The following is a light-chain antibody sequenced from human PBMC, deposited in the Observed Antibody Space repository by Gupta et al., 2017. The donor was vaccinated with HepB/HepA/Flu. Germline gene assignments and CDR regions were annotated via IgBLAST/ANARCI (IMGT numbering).Light chain of an antibody. CDR3: QQYGNSPRT. CDR2: VAS. J-gene: IGKJ1*01. Sequence: EVVLTQSPGTLSLSPGERATLSCRASQNVLNNYLAWYQQKPSQAPKLLLDVASSRATPIPDRFSGSGSGTDFTLTISRLNPEDSSVYYCQQYGNSPRTFGQGTKVEIK. CDR1: QNVLNNY. V-gene: IGKV3-20*01.